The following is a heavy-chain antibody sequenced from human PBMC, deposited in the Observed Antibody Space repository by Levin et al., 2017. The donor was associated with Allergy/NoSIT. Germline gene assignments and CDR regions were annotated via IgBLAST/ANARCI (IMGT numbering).Heavy chain of an antibody. D-gene: IGHD6-13*01. CDR3: ARDRTIEAGGVGYYYYGMDV. Sequence: SQTLSLTCTVSGGSISRYFWSWIRQPPGKGLEWIGYIYYSGTTNYNPSLKSRVTMSVDTSKNQISLKLSSVTAADAAVYYCARDRTIEAGGVGYYYYGMDVWGQGTTVTVSS. J-gene: IGHJ6*02. V-gene: IGHV4-59*01. CDR2: IYYSGTT. CDR1: GGSISRYF.